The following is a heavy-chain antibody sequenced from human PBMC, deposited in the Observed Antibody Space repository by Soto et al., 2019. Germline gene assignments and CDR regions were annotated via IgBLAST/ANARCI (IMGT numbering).Heavy chain of an antibody. J-gene: IGHJ4*02. Sequence: GGSLRLSCTASGCTFSSYGMHWVRQAPGKGLEWVAVISYDGSNKYYADSVKGRFTISRDNSKNTLYLQMDSLRGEDTAIYYCAKDSLSSSTWHLYHFDHWGQGTLVTVSS. D-gene: IGHD2-2*01. V-gene: IGHV3-30*18. CDR3: AKDSLSSSTWHLYHFDH. CDR2: ISYDGSNK. CDR1: GCTFSSYG.